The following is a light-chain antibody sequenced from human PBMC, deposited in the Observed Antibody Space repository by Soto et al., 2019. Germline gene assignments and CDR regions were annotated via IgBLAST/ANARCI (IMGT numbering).Light chain of an antibody. CDR2: AAS. CDR3: QQYASSPT. J-gene: IGKJ5*01. V-gene: IGKV3-20*01. CDR1: QSVSSNY. Sequence: VMTQSPTTLSVPPGERATLSCRASQSVSSNYLAWYQQKPGQAPRRLIYAASSRATGIPDRFSGSGSGTDFTLTISRLEPEDFAVYYCQQYASSPTFGEGTRLEIK.